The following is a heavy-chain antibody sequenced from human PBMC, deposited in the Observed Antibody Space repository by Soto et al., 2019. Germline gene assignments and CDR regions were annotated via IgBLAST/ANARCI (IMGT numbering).Heavy chain of an antibody. V-gene: IGHV4-31*03. Sequence: SETLSLTCTVSGGSISSGGYYWSWIRQHPGKGLEWIGYIYYSGSTYYNPSLKSRVTISVDTSKNQFSLKLSSVTAADTAVYYCARSPSGPLDYWGQGTLVTVSS. CDR2: IYYSGST. J-gene: IGHJ4*02. CDR1: GGSISSGGYY. CDR3: ARSPSGPLDY. D-gene: IGHD2-15*01.